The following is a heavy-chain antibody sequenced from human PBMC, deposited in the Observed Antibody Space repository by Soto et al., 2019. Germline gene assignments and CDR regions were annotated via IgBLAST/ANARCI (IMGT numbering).Heavy chain of an antibody. Sequence: GSLRLSCVASGFTFSIYGMHWVRQAPGKGLEWVAVISYDGSNKYYADSVKGRFTNSRDNSKNTLYLQMNSLRDEDTAVYFCAXDAKYCSGGSCYTTVDYWGQGTLVTVSS. J-gene: IGHJ4*02. CDR2: ISYDGSNK. CDR3: AXDAKYCSGGSCYTTVDY. V-gene: IGHV3-30*03. CDR1: GFTFSIYG. D-gene: IGHD2-15*01.